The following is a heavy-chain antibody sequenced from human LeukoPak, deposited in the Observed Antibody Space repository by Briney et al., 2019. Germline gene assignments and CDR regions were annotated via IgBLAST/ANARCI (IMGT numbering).Heavy chain of an antibody. CDR1: GYTFTSYY. V-gene: IGHV1-46*01. J-gene: IGHJ6*02. CDR2: INPSGGST. CDR3: ARDTLQLLEWLSTPYYYYGMDV. D-gene: IGHD3-3*01. Sequence: ASVKVSCKASGYTFTSYYMHWVRQAPGQGLEWMGIINPSGGSTSYAQKFQGRVTMTRDTSTSTVYMELSSLRSEDTAVYYCARDTLQLLEWLSTPYYYYGMDVWGQGTTVTVSS.